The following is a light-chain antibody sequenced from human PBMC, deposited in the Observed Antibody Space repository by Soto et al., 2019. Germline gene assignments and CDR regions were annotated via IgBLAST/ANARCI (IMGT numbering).Light chain of an antibody. J-gene: IGKJ1*01. Sequence: DIQMTQSPSSLSASVGDSVTITCRASQGMDNFLAWFQQRPGEPPKLLMYAASSLQLGVPSRFSGSGSGTDFTLTISSLQPEDVATYYCQKYDSAPWTFGQGTKVEIK. CDR3: QKYDSAPWT. V-gene: IGKV1-27*01. CDR1: QGMDNF. CDR2: AAS.